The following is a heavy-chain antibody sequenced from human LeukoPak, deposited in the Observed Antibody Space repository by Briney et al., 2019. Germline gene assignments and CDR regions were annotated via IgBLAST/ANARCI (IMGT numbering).Heavy chain of an antibody. Sequence: SVKVSCKASGGTFSSYAISWVRQAPGQGLEWMGGIIPIFGTANYAQKFQGRVTITADEPTSTAYMELSSLRSEDTAVYYCARGNPTARPETSFDYWGQGTLVTVSS. CDR1: GGTFSSYA. V-gene: IGHV1-69*13. D-gene: IGHD6-6*01. CDR3: ARGNPTARPETSFDY. J-gene: IGHJ4*02. CDR2: IIPIFGTA.